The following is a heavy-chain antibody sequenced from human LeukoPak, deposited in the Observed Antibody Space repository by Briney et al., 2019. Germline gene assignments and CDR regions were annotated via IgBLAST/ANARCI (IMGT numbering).Heavy chain of an antibody. CDR2: FIGSGGRT. Sequence: GPLRSSSASSGSPFSSYAMSWVRKAPGKGLGWVSTFIGSGGRTNYADSGKGRCSISRDNSKNTLYLQMNSLRAEDTAVDYRAKKGDYGKDNFYFDYWGQGTLVTVSS. D-gene: IGHD4-17*01. CDR1: GSPFSSYA. V-gene: IGHV3-23*01. CDR3: AKKGDYGKDNFYFDY. J-gene: IGHJ4*02.